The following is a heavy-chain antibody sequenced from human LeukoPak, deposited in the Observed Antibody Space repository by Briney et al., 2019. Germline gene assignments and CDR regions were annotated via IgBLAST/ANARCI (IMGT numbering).Heavy chain of an antibody. V-gene: IGHV3-21*04. CDR3: ARLWFGDHRFDY. J-gene: IGHJ4*02. D-gene: IGHD3-10*01. CDR2: ISSSSSYI. Sequence: TGGSLRLSCAASGFTFSSYSMNWVRQAPGKGLEWVSSISSSSSYIYYADSVKGRFTISRDNAKNSLYLQMNSLRAEDTALYYCARLWFGDHRFDYWGQGTLVTVSS. CDR1: GFTFSSYS.